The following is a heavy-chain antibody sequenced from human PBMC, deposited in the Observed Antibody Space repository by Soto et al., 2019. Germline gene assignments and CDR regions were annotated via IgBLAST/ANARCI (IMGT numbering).Heavy chain of an antibody. Sequence: PSETLSLTCTVSGGSISSYYWSWIRQPPGKGLERIGYIYYSGSTNYNPSLKSRVTISVDTSKNQFSLKLSSVTAADTAVYYCARRYCSSTSCYNWFDPWGQGTLVTVSS. D-gene: IGHD2-2*01. CDR2: IYYSGST. CDR1: GGSISSYY. J-gene: IGHJ5*02. CDR3: ARRYCSSTSCYNWFDP. V-gene: IGHV4-59*08.